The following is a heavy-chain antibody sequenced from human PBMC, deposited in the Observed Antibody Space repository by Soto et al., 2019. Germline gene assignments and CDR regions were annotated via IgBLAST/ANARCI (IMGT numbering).Heavy chain of an antibody. V-gene: IGHV1-69*04. CDR2: IIPILGIA. Sequence: ASVKVSCKASGGTFSSYTISWVRQAPGQGLEWMGRIIPILGIANYAQKFQGRVTITADKSTSTAYMELSSLRSEDTAVYYCARDCPNFNYGDYYYYMDVWGKGTTVTVSS. J-gene: IGHJ6*03. D-gene: IGHD4-17*01. CDR1: GGTFSSYT. CDR3: ARDCPNFNYGDYYYYMDV.